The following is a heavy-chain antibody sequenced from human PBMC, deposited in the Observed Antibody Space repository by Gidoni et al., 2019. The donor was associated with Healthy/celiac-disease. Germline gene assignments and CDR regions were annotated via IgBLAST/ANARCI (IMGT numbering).Heavy chain of an antibody. V-gene: IGHV3-21*01. Sequence: EVQLVESGGGLVKPGGSLRLSCGASGCTFSSYSMNCVRQAPGKGLEWVSFISSSSSYIYYADSVKGRFTLSRDNAKNSLYLQMNSLRAEDTAVYYCASDDSSGYYSLDYWGQGTLVTVSS. D-gene: IGHD3-22*01. J-gene: IGHJ4*02. CDR1: GCTFSSYS. CDR3: ASDDSSGYYSLDY. CDR2: ISSSSSYI.